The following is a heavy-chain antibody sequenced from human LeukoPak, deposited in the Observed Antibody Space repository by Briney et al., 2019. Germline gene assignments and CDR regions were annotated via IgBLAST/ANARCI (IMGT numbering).Heavy chain of an antibody. Sequence: GASVKVSCKASGYTFTSYDINWVRQATGQGLEWMGWMNPNSGNTGYAQKFQGSVTMTRDTSISTAYMELSRLRSDDTAVYYCARDFRVGATRAFDYWGQGTLVTVSS. CDR3: ARDFRVGATRAFDY. CDR1: GYTFTSYD. CDR2: MNPNSGNT. V-gene: IGHV1-8*01. J-gene: IGHJ4*02. D-gene: IGHD1-26*01.